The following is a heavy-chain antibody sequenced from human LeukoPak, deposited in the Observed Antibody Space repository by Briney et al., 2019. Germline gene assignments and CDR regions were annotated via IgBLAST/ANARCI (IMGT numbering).Heavy chain of an antibody. V-gene: IGHV3-49*04. D-gene: IGHD6-19*01. CDR2: IRNKANGGTA. Sequence: PGGSLRLFFTASGFTFYDYAETWVRQAPGKGLERVGFIRNKANGGTADYAASVKGRFTISRDDSKTIAYLQMDSLKTEDTAVYYCSRGYSCGWLRINDYWGQGALVTVSS. J-gene: IGHJ4*02. CDR1: GFTFYDYA. CDR3: SRGYSCGWLRINDY.